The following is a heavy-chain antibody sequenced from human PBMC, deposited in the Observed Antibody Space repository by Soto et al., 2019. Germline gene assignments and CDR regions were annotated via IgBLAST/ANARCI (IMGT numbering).Heavy chain of an antibody. V-gene: IGHV4-4*02. CDR3: ARGLLAVAGTDYYYYMDV. Sequence: QVQLQESGPGLVKPSGTLSLTCAVSSGSISSSNWWSWVRQPPGKGLEWIGELYHSGSTNYNPSLKSRVTISVDKSKNQFSLKLSSVTAADTAVYYCARGLLAVAGTDYYYYMDVWGKGTTVTVSS. D-gene: IGHD6-19*01. J-gene: IGHJ6*03. CDR1: SGSISSSNW. CDR2: LYHSGST.